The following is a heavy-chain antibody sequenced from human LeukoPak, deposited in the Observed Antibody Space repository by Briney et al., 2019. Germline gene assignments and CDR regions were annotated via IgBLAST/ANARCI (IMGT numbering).Heavy chain of an antibody. CDR2: ISYDGSEK. J-gene: IGHJ4*02. V-gene: IGHV3-30-3*01. CDR1: GFTFSSYS. D-gene: IGHD1-1*01. CDR3: AKDVTGPPSY. Sequence: GGFLRLSCAASGFTFSSYSIHWVRQAPGKGLEWVAVISYDGSEKYFADSVKGRFTISRDNSKNTLYLQMNSLRAEDTAVYYCAKDVTGPPSYWGQGTLVTVSS.